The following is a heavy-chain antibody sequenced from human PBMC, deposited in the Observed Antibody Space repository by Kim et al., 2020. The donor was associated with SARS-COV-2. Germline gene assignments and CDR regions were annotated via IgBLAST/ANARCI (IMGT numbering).Heavy chain of an antibody. Sequence: GGSLRLSCAASGFTFSSYWMAWVRQVPGKGLVWVSRINADGSNIAYADSVKGRFTISRDNAKNTMYLQLNTLRAEDTAADYCTSHRAGAFDYWGQGTLVT. J-gene: IGHJ4*02. CDR2: INADGSNI. CDR1: GFTFSSYW. CDR3: TSHRAGAFDY. D-gene: IGHD3-10*01. V-gene: IGHV3-74*01.